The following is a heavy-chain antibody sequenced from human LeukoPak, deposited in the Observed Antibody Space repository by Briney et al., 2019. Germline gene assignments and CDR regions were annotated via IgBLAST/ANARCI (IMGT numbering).Heavy chain of an antibody. Sequence: GGSLRLSCAASGFTFSFYAMTWVRQAPGKGLECVSAISGSGTGIYYADSAKGRFTISRDNSKNTLYLQMNSLRAEDTAVYYCAKGLYQYYGSGSYTLDYWGQGTQVTVSS. CDR3: AKGLYQYYGSGSYTLDY. D-gene: IGHD3-10*01. J-gene: IGHJ4*02. CDR2: ISGSGTGI. CDR1: GFTFSFYA. V-gene: IGHV3-23*01.